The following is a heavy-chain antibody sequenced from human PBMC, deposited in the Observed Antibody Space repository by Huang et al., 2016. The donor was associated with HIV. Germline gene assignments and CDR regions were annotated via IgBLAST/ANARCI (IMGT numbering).Heavy chain of an antibody. J-gene: IGHJ4*02. CDR1: GGTVSSFS. Sequence: QVKLVQSGAEMKKSGSSVKVSCKASGGTVSSFSFTWVRQAPGHGLEWMGGIIPLHKTTDRAQKFRGRVTLTADESTNTAFMKLSGLTSQDTAVYYCARGVGNSNRGFDIWGQGTLVTVS. CDR3: ARGVGNSNRGFDI. D-gene: IGHD5-18*01. V-gene: IGHV1-69*13. CDR2: IIPLHKTT.